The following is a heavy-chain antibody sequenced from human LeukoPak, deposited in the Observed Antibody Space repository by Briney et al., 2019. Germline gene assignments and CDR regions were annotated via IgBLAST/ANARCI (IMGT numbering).Heavy chain of an antibody. CDR2: IYYSGTT. V-gene: IGHV4-39*01. Sequence: SETLSLTCTVSGGSISSGPYYWGWIRQPPGKGLEWIRSIYYSGTTYYNPSLKSRVTISVDTSKNHLSLKLSSVTAADTAVYYCARHVFHSSSSYYEFFDYWGQGTLVTVSS. CDR1: GGSISSGPYY. D-gene: IGHD3-22*01. CDR3: ARHVFHSSSSYYEFFDY. J-gene: IGHJ4*02.